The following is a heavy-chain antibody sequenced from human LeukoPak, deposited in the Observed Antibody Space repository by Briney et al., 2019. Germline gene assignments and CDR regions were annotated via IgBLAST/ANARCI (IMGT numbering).Heavy chain of an antibody. CDR1: GGSFSGYY. CDR3: ARGHTWIQLWLKVDY. V-gene: IGHV4-34*01. J-gene: IGHJ4*02. Sequence: SETLSLTCAVYGGSFSGYYWSWIRQPPGKGLEWIGEINHSGSTNYNPSLKSRVTISVDTSKNQFSLKLSSVTAADTAVYYCARGHTWIQLWLKVDYWGQGTLVTVSS. D-gene: IGHD5-18*01. CDR2: INHSGST.